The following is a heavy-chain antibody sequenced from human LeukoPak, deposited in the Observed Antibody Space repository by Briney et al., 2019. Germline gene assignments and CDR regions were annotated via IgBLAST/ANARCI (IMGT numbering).Heavy chain of an antibody. CDR1: GFTFDDYG. Sequence: GGSLRLSCAASGFTFDDYGMSWVRQAPGKGLEWVSGINWNGGSTGYADSVKGRFTISRDNAKNSLYLQMNSLRAEDTALYHCARDASYYDILTGYYIRFLGYWGQGTLVTVSS. V-gene: IGHV3-20*01. CDR3: ARDASYYDILTGYYIRFLGY. J-gene: IGHJ4*02. CDR2: INWNGGST. D-gene: IGHD3-9*01.